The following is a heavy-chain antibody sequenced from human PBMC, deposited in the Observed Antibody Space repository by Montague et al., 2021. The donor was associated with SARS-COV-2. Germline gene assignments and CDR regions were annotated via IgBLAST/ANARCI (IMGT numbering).Heavy chain of an antibody. J-gene: IGHJ4*02. V-gene: IGHV4-34*01. CDR1: GGSFSNKY. CDR2: INHTGNT. CDR3: ARGLMSGSCYLGLDY. D-gene: IGHD1-26*01. Sequence: SETLSLTCAVYGGSFSNKYWTWIRQPPGKGLEWIGEINHTGNTNYKPSLKRRVTISVDTSKDQFSLKVSSVTAADTAVYYCARGLMSGSCYLGLDYWGQGTLVTVSS.